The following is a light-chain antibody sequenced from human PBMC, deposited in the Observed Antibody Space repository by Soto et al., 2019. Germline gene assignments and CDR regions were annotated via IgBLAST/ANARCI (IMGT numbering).Light chain of an antibody. CDR1: SSDVSGYNY. Sequence: QSALTQPASVSGSPGQSITISCTGTSSDVSGYNYVSWYQQHPGKAPKLMIYEVSNRPSGVSNRFSGSKSGNTASLTISGLQAEDEAAYYCSSYTSSSTLVFGTGTKVTVL. CDR2: EVS. J-gene: IGLJ1*01. CDR3: SSYTSSSTLV. V-gene: IGLV2-14*01.